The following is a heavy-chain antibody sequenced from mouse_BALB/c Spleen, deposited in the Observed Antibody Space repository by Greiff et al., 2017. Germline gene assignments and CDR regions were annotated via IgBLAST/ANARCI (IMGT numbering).Heavy chain of an antibody. D-gene: IGHD1-1*01. J-gene: IGHJ1*01. CDR3: ARDYGSSYDWYFDV. V-gene: IGHV1-87*01. Sequence: QVQLQQSGAELARPGASVKLSCKASGYTFTSYWMQWVKQRPGQGLEWIGAIYPGDGDTRYTQKFKGKATLTADKSSSTAYMQLSSLASEDSAVYYCARDYGSSYDWYFDVWGAGTTVTVSS. CDR1: GYTFTSYW. CDR2: IYPGDGDT.